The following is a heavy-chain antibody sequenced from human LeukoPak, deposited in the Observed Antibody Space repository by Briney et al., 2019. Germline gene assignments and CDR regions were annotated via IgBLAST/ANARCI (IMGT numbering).Heavy chain of an antibody. J-gene: IGHJ4*02. Sequence: GGSLRLSCAASGSTFSSYWMHWVRQAPGKGLVWASRINSDGSSTSYADSVKGRFTISRDNAKNTLYLQMNSLRAEDTAVYYCARRSRGIAAAGLDYWGQGTLVTVSS. CDR3: ARRSRGIAAAGLDY. V-gene: IGHV3-74*01. D-gene: IGHD6-13*01. CDR1: GSTFSSYW. CDR2: INSDGSST.